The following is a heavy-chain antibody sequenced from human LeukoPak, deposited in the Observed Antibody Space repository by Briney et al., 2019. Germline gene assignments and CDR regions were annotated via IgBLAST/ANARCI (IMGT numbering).Heavy chain of an antibody. J-gene: IGHJ4*02. CDR2: ISYDGSKK. CDR1: GFIFSNYA. Sequence: PGGSLRLSCAASGFIFSNYAMHWVRQAPGKGPEWVAVISYDGSKKYYADSEKGRFTISRDNSKNTLYLQMNSLRAEDTAVYYCARSYYDVLTGYGEVDFWGQGTLVTVSS. CDR3: ARSYYDVLTGYGEVDF. V-gene: IGHV3-30*04. D-gene: IGHD3-9*01.